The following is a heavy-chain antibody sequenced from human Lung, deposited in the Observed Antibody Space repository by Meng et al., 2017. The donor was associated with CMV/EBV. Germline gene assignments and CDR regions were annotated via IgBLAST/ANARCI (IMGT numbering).Heavy chain of an antibody. CDR3: ARDRVRSAEVVAGHPEY. CDR2: ISSDGTNK. Sequence: GEXXKISCAGSGFIFSNSALYWVRQAPGKGLESVAAISSDGTNKLHADSVEGRFTISRDNSKNTLYLQMRSLRAEDKAVYYCARDRVRSAEVVAGHPEYWXQGTXVTVSS. J-gene: IGHJ4*02. CDR1: GFIFSNSA. V-gene: IGHV3-30*04. D-gene: IGHD6-19*01.